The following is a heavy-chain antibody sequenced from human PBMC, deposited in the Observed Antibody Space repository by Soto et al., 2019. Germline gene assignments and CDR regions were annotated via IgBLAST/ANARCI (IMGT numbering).Heavy chain of an antibody. D-gene: IGHD5-12*01. CDR2: IYYSGST. V-gene: IGHV4-31*03. Sequence: SETLSLTCTVSGGSISSGGYYWSWIRQHPGKGLEWIGYIYYSGSTYYNPSLKSRVTISVDTSKNQFSLKLSSVTAADTAVYYCARGVDGYDWGRWFDPWGQGTLVTVSS. J-gene: IGHJ5*02. CDR1: GGSISSGGYY. CDR3: ARGVDGYDWGRWFDP.